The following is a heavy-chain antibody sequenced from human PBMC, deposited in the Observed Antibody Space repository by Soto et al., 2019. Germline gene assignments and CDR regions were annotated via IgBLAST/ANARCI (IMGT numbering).Heavy chain of an antibody. CDR2: ISSGTSYT. CDR1: GFTFSDSS. Sequence: QVQLVESGGGLVRPGESLRLSCAASGFTFSDSSMNWIRQAPGKGLEWVSYISSGTSYTNYADSVKGRFTISRDNAKNSLFLHMNSLRAEDTAVYYCARPVVSSTRFDPWGQGTLVTVSS. CDR3: ARPVVSSTRFDP. J-gene: IGHJ5*02. V-gene: IGHV3-11*06. D-gene: IGHD6-13*01.